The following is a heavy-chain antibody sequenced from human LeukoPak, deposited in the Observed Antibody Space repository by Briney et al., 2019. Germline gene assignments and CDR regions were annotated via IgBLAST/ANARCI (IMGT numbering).Heavy chain of an antibody. CDR1: GFNFNVYA. V-gene: IGHV3-30*04. Sequence: GGSLRLSCEASGFNFNVYAMHWVRQAPGKGLEWVAATSYDVGKIYYSDSVQGRFTISRDNSKNTLYLQMNSLTTDATAVSYCARGKMRTLALAEYLQDWGQGTLVTVSS. CDR2: TSYDVGKI. J-gene: IGHJ1*01. CDR3: ARGKMRTLALAEYLQD.